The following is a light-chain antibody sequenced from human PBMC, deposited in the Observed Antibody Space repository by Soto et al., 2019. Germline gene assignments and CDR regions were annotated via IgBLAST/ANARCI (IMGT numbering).Light chain of an antibody. CDR1: QSVSES. V-gene: IGKV3-11*01. CDR2: DVS. J-gene: IGKJ1*01. CDR3: QQYNNWPRT. Sequence: EIVLTQSPATLSLSPGERATLSCRASQSVSESLAWYQQKPGQAPRLLIYDVSYRATGIPVRFSGSGSGTDFTLTISSLEPEDFAVYYCQQYNNWPRTFGQGTKVDI.